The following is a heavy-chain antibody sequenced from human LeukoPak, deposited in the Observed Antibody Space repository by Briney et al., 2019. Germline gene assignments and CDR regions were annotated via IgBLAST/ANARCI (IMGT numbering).Heavy chain of an antibody. CDR1: GFTFSSYA. J-gene: IGHJ4*02. D-gene: IGHD3-22*01. CDR2: ISGSGGST. V-gene: IGHV3-23*01. CDR3: AKDPHSRGYYYFDY. Sequence: GGSLRLSCAASGFTFSSYAMSWVRQAPGKGLEWGSAISGSGGSTYYADSVKGRFTSSRDNSKNTLYLQMNSLRAQGTAVYYCAKDPHSRGYYYFDYWGQGTLVTVSS.